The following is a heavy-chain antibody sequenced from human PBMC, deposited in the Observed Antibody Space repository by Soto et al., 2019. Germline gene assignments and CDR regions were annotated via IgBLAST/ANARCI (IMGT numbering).Heavy chain of an antibody. V-gene: IGHV4-59*01. CDR1: GGSISSYY. CDR2: IYYSGST. D-gene: IGHD6-13*01. Sequence: TSETLSLTCTVSGGSISSYYWSWIRQPPGKGLEWIGYIYYSGSTNYNPSLKSRVTISVDTSKNQFSLKLSSVTAADTAVYYCAREGFMIAARWFDPWGQGTLVTVSS. J-gene: IGHJ5*02. CDR3: AREGFMIAARWFDP.